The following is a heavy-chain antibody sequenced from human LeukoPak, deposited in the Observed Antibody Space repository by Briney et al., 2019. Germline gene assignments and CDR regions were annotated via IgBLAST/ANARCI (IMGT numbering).Heavy chain of an antibody. V-gene: IGHV3-7*01. CDR2: IKQDGTEK. D-gene: IGHD5-12*01. J-gene: IGHJ4*02. CDR1: GFTFSSYW. CDR3: AREGWLRDFDY. Sequence: PGGSLRLSCATSGFTFSSYWMSWVRQAPGKGLEWVANIKQDGTEKYYVDSVKGRSTISRDNAKNSLYLQMNSLRAEDTAVYYCAREGWLRDFDYWGQGTLVTVSS.